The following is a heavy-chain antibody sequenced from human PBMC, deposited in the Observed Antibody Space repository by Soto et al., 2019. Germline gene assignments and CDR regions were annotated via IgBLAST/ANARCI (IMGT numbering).Heavy chain of an antibody. CDR3: ARGSTKEKVDS. Sequence: SETLSLTCTVSGGSISSYYWTWIRQPPGKGLEWIGYIYYSGSTNYNPSLKSRVTISVDTSKNQFSLKVSSVTAADTAVYYCARGSTKEKVDSWGQGTLVTVSS. CDR1: GGSISSYY. V-gene: IGHV4-59*01. D-gene: IGHD2-8*01. J-gene: IGHJ4*02. CDR2: IYYSGST.